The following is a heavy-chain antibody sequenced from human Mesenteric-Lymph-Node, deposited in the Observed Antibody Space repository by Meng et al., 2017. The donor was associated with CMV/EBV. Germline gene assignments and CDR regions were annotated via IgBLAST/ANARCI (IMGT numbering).Heavy chain of an antibody. CDR1: GYTFTGYY. V-gene: IGHV1-2*02. CDR2: INPNSGDT. D-gene: IGHD3-10*01. Sequence: ASVKVSCKASGYTFTGYYIHWVRQAPGQGLEWMGWINPNSGDTNYAQNFQGRVTITRDTSITTAYMEVSRLRSDDTAMYYCAKARVRGIIMTAFDYWGQETLVTVSS. J-gene: IGHJ4*02. CDR3: AKARVRGIIMTAFDY.